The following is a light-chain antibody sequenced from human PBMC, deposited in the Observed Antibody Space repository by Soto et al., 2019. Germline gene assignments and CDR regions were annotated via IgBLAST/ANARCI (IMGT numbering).Light chain of an antibody. CDR2: GAS. V-gene: IGKV3-15*01. J-gene: IGKJ1*01. CDR3: QQYSKWPWT. Sequence: PVTLTASPRARAPLYCRASQSVSSNFAWFQQKPGQAPRLLIYGASTRATGIPARFSGSGSGTEFTLTISSLQSEDFAVYYCQQYSKWPWTVGQGTKVEIK. CDR1: QSVSSN.